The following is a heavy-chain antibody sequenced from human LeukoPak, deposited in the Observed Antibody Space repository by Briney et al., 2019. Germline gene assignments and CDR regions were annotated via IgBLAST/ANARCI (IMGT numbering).Heavy chain of an antibody. D-gene: IGHD1-26*01. V-gene: IGHV4-38-2*02. CDR3: ARDVEERWELPIPQFDY. J-gene: IGHJ4*02. CDR2: IYYSGST. CDR1: GYSISSGYY. Sequence: SETLSLTCTVSGYSISSGYYWGWIRQPPGKGLEWIGSIYYSGSTYYNPSLKSRVTISVDTSKNQFSLKLSSVTAADTAVYYCARDVEERWELPIPQFDYWGQGTLVTVSS.